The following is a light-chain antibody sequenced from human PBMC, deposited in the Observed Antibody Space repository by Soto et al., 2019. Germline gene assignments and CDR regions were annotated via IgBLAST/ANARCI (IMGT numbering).Light chain of an antibody. CDR2: ATS. CDR1: QGISIY. Sequence: AIRMTQSPSSLSASTGDRVTITCRASQGISIYLAWFQQKPGRPPKLLMSATSTLQSDVPSRFSGSGSGTDFTLTIGCLQSEDLATYYCQQYYTYPWTFGQGTKVEIK. V-gene: IGKV1-8*01. J-gene: IGKJ1*01. CDR3: QQYYTYPWT.